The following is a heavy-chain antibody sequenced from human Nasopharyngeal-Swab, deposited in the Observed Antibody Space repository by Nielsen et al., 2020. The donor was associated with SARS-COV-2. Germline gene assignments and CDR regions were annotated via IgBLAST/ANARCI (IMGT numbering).Heavy chain of an antibody. Sequence: VRQAPGKGLEWVSAISGNGGSTYYADSVKGRFTISRDNSKNTLYLQMNSLRAEDTAVYYCAKDETYYDFWSGYFRWFDPWGQGTLVTVSS. CDR2: ISGNGGST. D-gene: IGHD3-3*01. V-gene: IGHV3-23*01. CDR3: AKDETYYDFWSGYFRWFDP. J-gene: IGHJ5*02.